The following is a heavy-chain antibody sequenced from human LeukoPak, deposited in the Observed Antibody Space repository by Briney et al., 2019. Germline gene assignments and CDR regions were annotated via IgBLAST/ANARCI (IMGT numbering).Heavy chain of an antibody. Sequence: PGGSLRLSCAASGFTFRSYSKNWVRQAPGKGLEWVSAIDPSSTYIYYADSVKGRFTISRDNAENSLYLQMNSLRVEDTAVYYCARAPTVLVGYCSSSSCQAEYWGQGTLVTVSS. CDR3: ARAPTVLVGYCSSSSCQAEY. J-gene: IGHJ4*02. CDR2: IDPSSTYI. CDR1: GFTFRSYS. V-gene: IGHV3-21*01. D-gene: IGHD2-2*01.